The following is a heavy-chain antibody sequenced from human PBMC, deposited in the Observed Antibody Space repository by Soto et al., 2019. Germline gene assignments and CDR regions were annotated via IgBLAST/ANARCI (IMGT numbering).Heavy chain of an antibody. CDR2: INSGSTSV. CDR3: TSSESPGAY. Sequence: EVQLVESGGGLVQPGGSLRLSCVASGFDFNSYSMNWVRQAPGKGLEWISYINSGSTSVFYADSVKGRFTISRDNAKNSLYLQMNSLRAEDTAVYYCTSSESPGAYWGQGTLVTVSS. V-gene: IGHV3-48*01. CDR1: GFDFNSYS. D-gene: IGHD1-26*01. J-gene: IGHJ4*02.